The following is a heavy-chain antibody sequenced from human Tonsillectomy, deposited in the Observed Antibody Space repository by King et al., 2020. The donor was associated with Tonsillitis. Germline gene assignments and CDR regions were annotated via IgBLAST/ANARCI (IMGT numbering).Heavy chain of an antibody. J-gene: IGHJ4*02. V-gene: IGHV3-30*01. CDR3: ARGYYDGSGATLGVDH. Sequence: VQLVESGGGVVQPGRSLRLSCAASGFTFSSYPVHWVRQAPGKGLEWVAVVSYDGNNKYYADSVKGRFTISRDNSKNTLYLQMNSLRIEDTAVYRCARGYYDGSGATLGVDHWGQGTLVTVSS. CDR1: GFTFSSYP. D-gene: IGHD3-22*01. CDR2: VSYDGNNK.